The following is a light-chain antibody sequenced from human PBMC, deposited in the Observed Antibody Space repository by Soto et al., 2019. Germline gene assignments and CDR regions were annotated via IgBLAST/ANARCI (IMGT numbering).Light chain of an antibody. J-gene: IGKJ2*01. CDR2: AAS. Sequence: EVVVTQSPATLSVSLGGRATLSCRASQSVRTNLAWYQQKPGQAPRLLIYAASTRATGVPARFSGSGSGTEFTLTITSLQSEDFAVYYCQHYNNWPPYTFGQGTNLEIK. V-gene: IGKV3-15*01. CDR1: QSVRTN. CDR3: QHYNNWPPYT.